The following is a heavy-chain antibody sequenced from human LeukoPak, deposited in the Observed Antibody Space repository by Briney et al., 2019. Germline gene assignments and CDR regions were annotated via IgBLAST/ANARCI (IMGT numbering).Heavy chain of an antibody. CDR3: ARRPKTRYYYYYMDV. J-gene: IGHJ6*03. V-gene: IGHV4-34*01. CDR2: INHSGST. CDR1: GGSFSGYY. Sequence: PSETLSLTCAVYGGSFSGYYWSWIRQPPGKGLEWLGEINHSGSTNYNPSLKSRVTISVDTSKNQFSLKLSSVTAADTAVYYCARRPKTRYYYYYMDVWGKGTTVTISS.